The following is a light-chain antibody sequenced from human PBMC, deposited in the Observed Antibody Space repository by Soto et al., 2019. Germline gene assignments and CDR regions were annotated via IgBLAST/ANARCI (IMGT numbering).Light chain of an antibody. CDR1: QGIATT. V-gene: IGKV3-15*01. Sequence: IVMTQCPATGSVSQEEKAPLSCRASQGIATTVAWYQQKPGQTPRLLIYDASIRATGVPARFSGSASGTEFTLTITSLQSEDFAVYYCQHYSDWPLTFGGGTKV. CDR2: DAS. CDR3: QHYSDWPLT. J-gene: IGKJ4*01.